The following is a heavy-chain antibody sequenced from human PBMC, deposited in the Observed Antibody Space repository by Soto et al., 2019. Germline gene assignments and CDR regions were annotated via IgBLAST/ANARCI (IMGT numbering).Heavy chain of an antibody. V-gene: IGHV1-69*12. CDR3: SRLDGFGTDY. Sequence: QVQLVQSGAEVKKPGSSVNVSCKASGGTFSRYAISWVRQAPGQGLEWMGGTIPSFGTANYAQKFQGRVTITADESTSTAYMELSSLRSEDTAVYYCSRLDGFGTDYWGQGTLVTVSS. D-gene: IGHD6-13*01. CDR1: GGTFSRYA. CDR2: TIPSFGTA. J-gene: IGHJ4*02.